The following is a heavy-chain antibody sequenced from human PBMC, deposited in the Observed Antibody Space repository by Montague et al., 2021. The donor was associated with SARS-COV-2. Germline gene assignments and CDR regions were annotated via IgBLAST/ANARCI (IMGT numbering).Heavy chain of an antibody. V-gene: IGHV4-59*01. CDR1: GGSISTYY. J-gene: IGHJ4*02. D-gene: IGHD2-15*01. CDR3: ASPGGYCTGGSCYYAY. Sequence: SETLSLTCSVSGGSISTYYWSWIRQPPGKGLEWIGYIYYSGSTNYNPSLKSRVTISIGTSKNQFSPELSSVTAADMAVYYCASPGGYCTGGSCYYAYWGQGTLVTVSS. CDR2: IYYSGST.